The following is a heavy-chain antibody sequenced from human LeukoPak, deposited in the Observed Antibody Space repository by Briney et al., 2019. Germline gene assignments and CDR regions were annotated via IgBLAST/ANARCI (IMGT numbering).Heavy chain of an antibody. CDR2: INHSGST. CDR3: ARLPSGNYYGSGSYYRSVYFVY. CDR1: GGSFSGYY. Sequence: SETLSLTCAVYGGSFSGYYWSWIRQPPGKGLEWIGEINHSGSTNYNPSLKSRVTISVDTSKNQFSLKLSSVTAADTAVYYCARLPSGNYYGSGSYYRSVYFVYWGQGTLVTVSS. J-gene: IGHJ4*02. V-gene: IGHV4-34*01. D-gene: IGHD3-10*01.